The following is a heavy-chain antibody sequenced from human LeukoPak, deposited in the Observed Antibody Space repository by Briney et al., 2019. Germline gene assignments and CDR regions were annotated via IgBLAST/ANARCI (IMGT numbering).Heavy chain of an antibody. CDR1: GFTVSSNY. V-gene: IGHV3-66*01. CDR2: IYSGGST. Sequence: GGSLRLSCAASGFTVSSNYMSWVRQAPGKGLEWVSVIYSGGSTYYADSVKGRFTISRDNSKNTLYLQMNSLRAEDTAVYYCARDFYYQDDENAFDIWGQGTMVTVSS. D-gene: IGHD1-26*01. J-gene: IGHJ3*02. CDR3: ARDFYYQDDENAFDI.